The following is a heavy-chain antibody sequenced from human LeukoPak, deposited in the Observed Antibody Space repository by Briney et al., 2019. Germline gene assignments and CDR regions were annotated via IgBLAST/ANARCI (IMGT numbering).Heavy chain of an antibody. V-gene: IGHV4-39*07. J-gene: IGHJ4*02. Sequence: SETLSLTCTVSGGSISSSSYYWGWIRQPPGKGLEWIGSIYYSGSTYYNPSLKSRVTISVNTSKNQFSLKLSSVTAADTAVYYCARAPGGRWLQYQRFDYWGQGTLVTVSS. CDR3: ARAPGGRWLQYQRFDY. CDR2: IYYSGST. D-gene: IGHD5-24*01. CDR1: GGSISSSSYY.